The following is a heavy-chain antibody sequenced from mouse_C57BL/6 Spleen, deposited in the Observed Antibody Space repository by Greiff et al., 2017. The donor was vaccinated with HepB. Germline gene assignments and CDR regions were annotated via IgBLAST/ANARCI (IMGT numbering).Heavy chain of an antibody. CDR1: GYSITSGYY. CDR2: ISYDGSN. Sequence: EVQLQESGPGLVKPSQSLSLTCSVTGYSITSGYYWNWIRQFPGNKLEWMGYISYDGSNNYNPSLKNRISITRDTSKNQFFLKLNSVTTEDTATYYCARAGIYYDYDDWFAYWGQGTLVTVSA. D-gene: IGHD2-4*01. CDR3: ARAGIYYDYDDWFAY. V-gene: IGHV3-6*01. J-gene: IGHJ3*01.